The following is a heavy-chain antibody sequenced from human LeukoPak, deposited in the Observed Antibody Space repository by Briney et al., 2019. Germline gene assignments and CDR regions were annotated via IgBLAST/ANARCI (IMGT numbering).Heavy chain of an antibody. CDR1: GYTFTGYY. Sequence: SVKVSCKASGYTFTGYYIHWIRQAPGQGLEWMGRIIPILGIANYAQKFQGRVTITADKSTSTAYMELSSLRSEDTAVYYCAREALRGYSYRGYFDYWGQGTLVTVSS. CDR2: IIPILGIA. D-gene: IGHD5-18*01. CDR3: AREALRGYSYRGYFDY. J-gene: IGHJ4*02. V-gene: IGHV1-69*04.